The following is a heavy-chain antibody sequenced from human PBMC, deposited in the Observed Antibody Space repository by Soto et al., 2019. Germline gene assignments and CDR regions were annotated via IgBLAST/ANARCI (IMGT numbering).Heavy chain of an antibody. D-gene: IGHD6-13*01. V-gene: IGHV3-33*01. Sequence: QVQLVESGGGVVQPGRSLRLSCAASGFTFSSYGMHWVRQAPGKGLEWVAVIWYDGSNKYYADSVKGRFTISRDNSKNPLYLQMNSLRAEDTAVYYCALIAAAGPDAFDIWGQGTMVTVSS. CDR3: ALIAAAGPDAFDI. CDR1: GFTFSSYG. J-gene: IGHJ3*02. CDR2: IWYDGSNK.